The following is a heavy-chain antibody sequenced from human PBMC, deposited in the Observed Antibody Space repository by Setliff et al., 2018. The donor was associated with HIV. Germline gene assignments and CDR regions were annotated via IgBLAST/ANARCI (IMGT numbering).Heavy chain of an antibody. D-gene: IGHD1-26*01. CDR1: GDSVNDRSYF. CDR2: ICDSGRNT. J-gene: IGHJ4*02. CDR3: ARHGRVSTPSAPFDY. Sequence: PSETLSLTCTVSGDSVNDRSYFWGWIRQPPGKGLEWIGVICDSGRNTDYNPSLKSRVTISVDTSKNQFSLKLSSVTAADTAVYYCARHGRVSTPSAPFDYWGQGALVTVSS. V-gene: IGHV4-39*01.